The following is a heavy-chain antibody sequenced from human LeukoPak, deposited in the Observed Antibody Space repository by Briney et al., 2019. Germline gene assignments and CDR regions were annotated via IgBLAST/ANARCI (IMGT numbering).Heavy chain of an antibody. D-gene: IGHD3-9*01. CDR3: ARDGNDILTGYYPQPPDFDY. J-gene: IGHJ4*02. Sequence: GGSLRLSCAASGFTFSSYEMNWVRQAPGKGLEWVSYISSSGSTIYYADSVKGRFTISRDNAKNSLYLQMNSLRAEDTAVYYCARDGNDILTGYYPQPPDFDYWGQGTLVTVSS. CDR2: ISSSGSTI. CDR1: GFTFSSYE. V-gene: IGHV3-48*03.